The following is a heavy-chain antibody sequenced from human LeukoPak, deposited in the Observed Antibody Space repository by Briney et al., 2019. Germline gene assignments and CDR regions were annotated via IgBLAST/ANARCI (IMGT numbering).Heavy chain of an antibody. CDR3: ARDSYNHDAFDI. V-gene: IGHV1-69*06. D-gene: IGHD1-14*01. J-gene: IGHJ3*02. CDR1: GGTFSSYA. CDR2: IIPIFGTA. Sequence: SVKVSCKASGGTFSSYAISWVRQAPGQGLEWMGGIIPIFGTANYAQKFQGRVTITADKSTSAAYMELSSLRSEDTAVYYCARDSYNHDAFDIWGQGTMVTVSS.